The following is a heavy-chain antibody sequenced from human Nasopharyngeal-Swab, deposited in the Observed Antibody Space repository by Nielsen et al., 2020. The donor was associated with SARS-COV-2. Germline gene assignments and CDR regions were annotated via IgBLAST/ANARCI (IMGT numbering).Heavy chain of an antibody. J-gene: IGHJ5*02. D-gene: IGHD6-13*01. CDR2: IYYSGST. Sequence: WIRQRPGQGLEWIGSIYYSGSTYYNPSLKSRVTISVDTSKNQFSLKLSSVTAADTAVYYCARDLDSSSWFNWFDPWGQGTLVTVSS. V-gene: IGHV4-39*07. CDR3: ARDLDSSSWFNWFDP.